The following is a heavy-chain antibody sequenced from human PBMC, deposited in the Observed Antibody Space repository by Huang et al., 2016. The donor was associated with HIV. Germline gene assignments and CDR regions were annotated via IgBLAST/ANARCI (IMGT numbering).Heavy chain of an antibody. CDR1: GFSLDSFN. J-gene: IGHJ4*02. Sequence: EVQLVDSGGGLVKPGGSLRLSCAASGFSLDSFNMFWVRQTPAKGLQWVASISHSSSFIEYADSVKGRFSISRDNAKNSLYLQMNSLRGEDTAVYYCVKDRGQQLSPFDSWGQGTLVTVSS. CDR3: VKDRGQQLSPFDS. V-gene: IGHV3-21*01. CDR2: ISHSSSFI. D-gene: IGHD6-13*01.